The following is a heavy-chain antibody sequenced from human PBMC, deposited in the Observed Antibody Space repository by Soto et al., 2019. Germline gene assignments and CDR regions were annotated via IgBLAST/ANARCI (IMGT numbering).Heavy chain of an antibody. CDR2: IIPIFGTA. CDR3: AGAGLIAAAGTFDY. V-gene: IGHV1-69*05. D-gene: IGHD6-13*01. J-gene: IGHJ4*02. Sequence: SVKVFCKASGDTFSSYAISWVLQAPGQGLEWMGGIIPIFGTANYAQKIQGRVTMTRDTSASTAYMELSSLRSEDTAVYYCAGAGLIAAAGTFDYWGQGTLVTVSS. CDR1: GDTFSSYA.